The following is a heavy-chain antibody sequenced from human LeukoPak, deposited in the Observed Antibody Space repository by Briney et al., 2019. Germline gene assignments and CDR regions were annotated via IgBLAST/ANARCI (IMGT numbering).Heavy chain of an antibody. D-gene: IGHD4-23*01. Sequence: SQTLSLTCTVSGGSISSGGYYWSWIRQHPGKGLEWIGYINYSGKTYYNPSLKSRVTMTVDTSKNQFSLNLISVTAADTAVYYCARALTVATPGGYYFDLWGQGTLVTVSP. CDR3: ARALTVATPGGYYFDL. J-gene: IGHJ4*02. CDR2: INYSGKT. CDR1: GGSISSGGYY. V-gene: IGHV4-31*03.